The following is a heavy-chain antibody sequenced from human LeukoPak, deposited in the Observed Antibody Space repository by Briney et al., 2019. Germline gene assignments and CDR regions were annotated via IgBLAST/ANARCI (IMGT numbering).Heavy chain of an antibody. D-gene: IGHD3-3*01. V-gene: IGHV3-72*01. CDR3: ARDEEWRLDY. J-gene: IGHJ4*02. Sequence: GGSLRLSCAASGFTFSDHHMDWVRQAPGKGLEWVGRSRQKYDNYRAEYAASVQGRFTISRDDSKKSLYLQMNGLKTEDTAVYFCARDEEWRLDYWGQGTLVTVSS. CDR1: GFTFSDHH. CDR2: SRQKYDNYRA.